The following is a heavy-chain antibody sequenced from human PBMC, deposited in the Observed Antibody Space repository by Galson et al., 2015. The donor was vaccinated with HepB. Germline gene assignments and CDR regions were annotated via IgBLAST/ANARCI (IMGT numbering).Heavy chain of an antibody. V-gene: IGHV4-34*01. J-gene: IGHJ3*02. Sequence: ETLSLTCAVYGGSFSGYYWSWIRQPPGKGLEWIGEINHSGSTNYNPSLKSRVTISVDTSKNQFSLKLSSVTAADTAVYYCARGPGSGWYKSAFDIWGQGTMVTVSS. CDR2: INHSGST. CDR3: ARGPGSGWYKSAFDI. D-gene: IGHD6-19*01. CDR1: GGSFSGYY.